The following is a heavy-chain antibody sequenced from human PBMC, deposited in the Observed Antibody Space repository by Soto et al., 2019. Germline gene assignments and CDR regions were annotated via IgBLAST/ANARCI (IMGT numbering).Heavy chain of an antibody. V-gene: IGHV4-59*01. CDR2: VYYTGST. D-gene: IGHD6-19*01. CDR1: GGSISGSY. Sequence: SETLSLTCSVSGGSISGSYWSWIRQSPGKGLEWLGYVYYTGSTNYSPSLRSRVSIAVDTSKNEFSLRLSSVTAADTAVYFCARSVAVPGAHIGYWGQGTQVTVSS. J-gene: IGHJ4*02. CDR3: ARSVAVPGAHIGY.